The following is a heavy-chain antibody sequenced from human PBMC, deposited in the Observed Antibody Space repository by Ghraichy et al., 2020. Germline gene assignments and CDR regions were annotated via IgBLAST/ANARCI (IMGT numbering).Heavy chain of an antibody. CDR1: GYSFTSYW. CDR3: ARLLSAAVAGTGYNWFDP. J-gene: IGHJ5*02. CDR2: IDPGDSDT. Sequence: GESLNISCKGSGYSFTSYWISWVRQMPGKGLEWMGSIDPGDSDTKYSPSFQGQVTISADKSISTAYLQWSSLKASDTAMYYCARLLSAAVAGTGYNWFDPWGQGTLVTVSS. V-gene: IGHV5-51*01. D-gene: IGHD6-19*01.